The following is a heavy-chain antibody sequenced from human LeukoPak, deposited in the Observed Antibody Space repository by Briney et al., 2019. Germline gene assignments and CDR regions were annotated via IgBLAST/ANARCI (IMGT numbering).Heavy chain of an antibody. CDR1: GFTFSSYA. Sequence: GGSLRLSCAASGFTFSSYAMSWVRQAPGKGLEWVSAISGSGGSTYYADSVKGRFTISRDNSKNTLYLQMNSLRAEDTAVYYCAKIPVAVPGYSSVSGGNYWGQGTLVTVSS. D-gene: IGHD6-19*01. CDR3: AKIPVAVPGYSSVSGGNY. J-gene: IGHJ4*02. CDR2: ISGSGGST. V-gene: IGHV3-23*01.